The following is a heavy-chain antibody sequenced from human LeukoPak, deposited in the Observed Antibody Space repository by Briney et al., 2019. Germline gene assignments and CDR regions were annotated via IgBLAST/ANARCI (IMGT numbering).Heavy chain of an antibody. Sequence: GGSLRLSCAASGFTFSGYWMTWVRQAPGKGLEWVANIKQDGSEKYYVDSVKGRFTISRDNAQNSLYLQMSSLRAEDTAVYYCARDPAKFWSGHDYWGQGTLVTVSS. CDR1: GFTFSGYW. CDR2: IKQDGSEK. J-gene: IGHJ4*02. CDR3: ARDPAKFWSGHDY. V-gene: IGHV3-7*03. D-gene: IGHD3-3*01.